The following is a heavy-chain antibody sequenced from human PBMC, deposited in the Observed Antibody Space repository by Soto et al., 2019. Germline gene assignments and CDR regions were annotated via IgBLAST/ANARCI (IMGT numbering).Heavy chain of an antibody. J-gene: IGHJ4*02. CDR3: AKGSGPSRPYFFDY. CDR2: TSVSGTYT. V-gene: IGHV3-23*01. Sequence: PGGSLRLSCAASGFTFSAYSISWVRQAPGKDLEWISATSVSGTYTWYADSVKGRFTVSRDNSKNTLSLQMNSLRDEDTAVYYCAKGSGPSRPYFFDYWGQGTLVTVSS. CDR1: GFTFSAYS. D-gene: IGHD6-6*01.